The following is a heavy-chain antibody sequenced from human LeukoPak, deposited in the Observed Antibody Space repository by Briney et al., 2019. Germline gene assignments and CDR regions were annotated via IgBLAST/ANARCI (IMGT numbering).Heavy chain of an antibody. D-gene: IGHD6-13*01. CDR2: ISSRSATI. V-gene: IGHV3-48*01. CDR1: GFTFSSYS. CDR3: ARDPLSSSSFDL. Sequence: GGSLRLSCAASGFTFSSYSMNWVRQAPGKGLEWVSYISSRSATIYYADSVKGRFTISRDNAKNSLYLQMNSLRAEDTAVYYCARDPLSSSSFDLWGQGTLVTDSS. J-gene: IGHJ4*02.